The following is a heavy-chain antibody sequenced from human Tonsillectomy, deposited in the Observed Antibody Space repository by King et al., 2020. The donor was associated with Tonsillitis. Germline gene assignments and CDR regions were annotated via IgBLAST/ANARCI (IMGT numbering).Heavy chain of an antibody. CDR1: GGSISSYY. J-gene: IGHJ5*02. CDR2: ISSSGST. CDR3: ARARMEADGTGWFDP. D-gene: IGHD6-13*01. V-gene: IGHV4-4*07. Sequence: VQLQESGPGLVKPSETLSLTCTVSGGSISSYYWTWVRQPAGKGLEWVGRISSSGSTNYNPSLKSRLTMSVDTSKNQFSLKLSSVTAADTAVYFCARARMEADGTGWFDPWGQGTLVTVSS.